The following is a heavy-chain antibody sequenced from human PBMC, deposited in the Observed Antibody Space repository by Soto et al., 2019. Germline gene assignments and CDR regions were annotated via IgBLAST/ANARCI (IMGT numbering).Heavy chain of an antibody. CDR2: INAGNGNT. Sequence: QVQLVQSGAEVKKPGASVKVSCKDSGYTVTSYAMQWVRQAPGQRLEWMGWINAGNGNTKYSQKFQGRVTITRDTSASSAYMELSSLRSEDTAVYALSRSGSYLGMDVWGQGTTVTVSS. D-gene: IGHD1-26*01. J-gene: IGHJ6*02. CDR3: SRSGSYLGMDV. CDR1: GYTVTSYA. V-gene: IGHV1-3*01.